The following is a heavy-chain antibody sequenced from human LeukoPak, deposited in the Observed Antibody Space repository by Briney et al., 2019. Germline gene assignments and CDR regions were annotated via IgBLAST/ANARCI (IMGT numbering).Heavy chain of an antibody. J-gene: IGHJ3*02. Sequence: PSETLSLTCTVSGGSISSYYWSWIRQPPGKGLEWIGYIYYSGSTNYNPSLKSRVTISVDTSKNQFSPKLSSVTAADTAVYYCARFVRDDYVWGAFDIWGQGTMVTVSS. D-gene: IGHD3-16*01. CDR3: ARFVRDDYVWGAFDI. V-gene: IGHV4-59*01. CDR1: GGSISSYY. CDR2: IYYSGST.